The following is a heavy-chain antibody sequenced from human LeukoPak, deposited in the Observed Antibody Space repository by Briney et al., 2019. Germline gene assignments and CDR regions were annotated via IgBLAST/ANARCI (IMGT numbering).Heavy chain of an antibody. D-gene: IGHD3-3*01. CDR3: ARFPAGGVVIRKYYFDY. CDR1: GYTFTGYY. Sequence: ASVKVSCKASGYTFTGYYLHWVRQAPGQGLEWMGWINPNSGGTNYAQKFQGRVTMTRDTSISTAYMELSRLRYDDTAVFYCARFPAGGVVIRKYYFDYWGQGNLVTVSS. J-gene: IGHJ4*02. CDR2: INPNSGGT. V-gene: IGHV1-2*02.